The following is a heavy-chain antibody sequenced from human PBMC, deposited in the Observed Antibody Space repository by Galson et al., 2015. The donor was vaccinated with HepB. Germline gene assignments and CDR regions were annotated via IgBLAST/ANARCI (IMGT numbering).Heavy chain of an antibody. CDR3: ARSRAYCGGDCPYWYFDL. D-gene: IGHD2-21*02. CDR1: GGSISSYY. J-gene: IGHJ2*01. CDR2: IYYSGST. V-gene: IGHV4-59*01. Sequence: SETLSLTCTVSGGSISSYYWSWIRQPPGKGLEWIGYIYYSGSTNYNPSLKSRVTISVDTSKNQFSLKLSSVTAADTAVYYCARSRAYCGGDCPYWYFDLWGRGTLVTVSS.